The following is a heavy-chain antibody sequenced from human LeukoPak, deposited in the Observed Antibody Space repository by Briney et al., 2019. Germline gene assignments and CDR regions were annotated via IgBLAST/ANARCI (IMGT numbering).Heavy chain of an antibody. CDR3: AKFALRFFDY. CDR2: ISGSGDST. V-gene: IGHV3-23*01. J-gene: IGHJ4*02. D-gene: IGHD2-21*01. Sequence: GGSLRLSCAASGFTLSNYAMSWVRQDPGKGLEWVSAISGSGDSTYYANSVKGRFTISRDNSKNTLYLQMKSLRAEDTAIYYCAKFALRFFDYWGQGTLVTVSS. CDR1: GFTLSNYA.